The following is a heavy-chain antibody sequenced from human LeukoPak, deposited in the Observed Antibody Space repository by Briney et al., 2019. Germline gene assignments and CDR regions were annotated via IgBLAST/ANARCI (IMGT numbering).Heavy chain of an antibody. D-gene: IGHD5-12*01. Sequence: SETLSLTCTVSGGSISSYYWSWIRQPPGKGLEWIGYVYNSGGTNYNPSLKSRVTISVDTSKKQVSLKLSSVTAADTAVYYCARVAPVTMGGYYFDYWGQGTLVTVSS. CDR2: VYNSGGT. CDR1: GGSISSYY. CDR3: ARVAPVTMGGYYFDY. J-gene: IGHJ4*02. V-gene: IGHV4-59*08.